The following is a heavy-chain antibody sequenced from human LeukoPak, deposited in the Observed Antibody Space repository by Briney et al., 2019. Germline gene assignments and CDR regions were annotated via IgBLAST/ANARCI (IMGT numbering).Heavy chain of an antibody. CDR1: GGSISSYY. D-gene: IGHD6-13*01. V-gene: IGHV4-59*08. Sequence: SETLSLTCTVSGGSISSYYWSWIRQPPGKALEGSGYIYYSGSTNYNPSLKCRVTISVDTSKNQFSLKLSSVTAADTAVYYCARLRGVSSSWYYFDYWGQGTLVTISS. J-gene: IGHJ4*02. CDR2: IYYSGST. CDR3: ARLRGVSSSWYYFDY.